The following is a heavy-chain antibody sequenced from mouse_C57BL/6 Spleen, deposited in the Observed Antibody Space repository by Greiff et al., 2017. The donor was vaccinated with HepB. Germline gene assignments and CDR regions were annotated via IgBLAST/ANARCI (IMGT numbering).Heavy chain of an antibody. CDR3: ARQKDSAGYYFDY. Sequence: EVMLVESGGDLVKPGGSLKLSCAASGFTFSSYGMSWVRQTPDKRLEWVATIRSGGSYTYYPDSVKGRFTISRDNAKNTLYLQMSSLKSEDTAMYYCARQKDSAGYYFDYWGQGTTLTVSS. CDR1: GFTFSSYG. V-gene: IGHV5-6*02. CDR2: IRSGGSYT. D-gene: IGHD3-2*02. J-gene: IGHJ2*01.